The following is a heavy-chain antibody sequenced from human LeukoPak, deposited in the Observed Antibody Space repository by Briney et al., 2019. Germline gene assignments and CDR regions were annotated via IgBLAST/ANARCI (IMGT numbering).Heavy chain of an antibody. CDR1: GYTFTSYY. CDR3: AGARYNWNYGDY. D-gene: IGHD1-20*01. CDR2: INPSGGST. Sequence: ASVKVSCKASGYTFTSYYMHWVRQAPGQGLEWMGIINPSGGSTSYAQKFQGRVTMTRDTSPSTVYMELSSLRSEDTAVYYCAGARYNWNYGDYWGQGTLVTVSS. V-gene: IGHV1-46*01. J-gene: IGHJ4*02.